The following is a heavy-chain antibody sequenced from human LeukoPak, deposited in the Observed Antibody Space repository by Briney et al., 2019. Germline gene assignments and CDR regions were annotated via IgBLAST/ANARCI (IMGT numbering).Heavy chain of an antibody. CDR1: GFTFSRYA. Sequence: GGSLRLSCAASGFTFSRYAMSWVRQAPGKGLEWVSAISGSGGSTYYADSVKGRFTISRDNSNNTLYLQMNSLRAEDTAVYYCAKDQADSSSWYTAAIPWFDPWGQGTLVTVSS. J-gene: IGHJ5*02. CDR3: AKDQADSSSWYTAAIPWFDP. CDR2: ISGSGGST. D-gene: IGHD6-13*01. V-gene: IGHV3-23*01.